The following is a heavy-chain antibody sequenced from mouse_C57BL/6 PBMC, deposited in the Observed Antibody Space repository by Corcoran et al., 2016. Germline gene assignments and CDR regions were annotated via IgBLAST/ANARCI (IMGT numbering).Heavy chain of an antibody. Sequence: QVQLQQSGAEQVKPGASVKISCKASGYAVSSYWMNRVKQRTGKGLEWIGQIYPGDGDTNYNGKFKGKATLTADKSSSTAYMQLSSLTSEDSAVYFCARGNWYFDVWGTGSTVTVSS. J-gene: IGHJ1*03. CDR2: IYPGDGDT. V-gene: IGHV1-80*01. CDR3: ARGNWYFDV. CDR1: GYAVSSYW.